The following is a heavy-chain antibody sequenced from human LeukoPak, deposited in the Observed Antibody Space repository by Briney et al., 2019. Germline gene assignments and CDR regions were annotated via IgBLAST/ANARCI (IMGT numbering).Heavy chain of an antibody. CDR2: IYPDDSDI. J-gene: IGHJ4*02. CDR1: GYSFSNYW. V-gene: IGHV5-51*01. CDR3: ARATGDDGYFDF. Sequence: GESLKISCKGSGYSFSNYWIGWVRQMPGKGLELMGIIYPDDSDIRYSPSFQGQVTIAADKSISTASLQWSSLKASDTGIYYCARATGDDGYFDFWGQGTLVTVSP.